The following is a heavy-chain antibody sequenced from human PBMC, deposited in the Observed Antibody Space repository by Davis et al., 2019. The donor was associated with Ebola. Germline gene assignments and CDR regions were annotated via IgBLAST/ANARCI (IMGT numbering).Heavy chain of an antibody. Sequence: SVKVSCKASGGTFSNYDISWVRQAPGQGLEWMGGIIPIFGTTKYAQKFQGRVTITADESTHTAYMELSSLRSDDTAVYYCTRGRDCTNGVCYKAHWFDSWGLGTLVTVSS. CDR2: IIPIFGTT. D-gene: IGHD2-8*01. J-gene: IGHJ5*01. V-gene: IGHV1-69*13. CDR3: TRGRDCTNGVCYKAHWFDS. CDR1: GGTFSNYD.